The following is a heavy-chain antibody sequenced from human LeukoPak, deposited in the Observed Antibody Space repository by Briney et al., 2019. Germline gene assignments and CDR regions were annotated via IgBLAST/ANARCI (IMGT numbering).Heavy chain of an antibody. Sequence: GGSLRLSCAASGFTFSNYDMHWVRQATGKGLEWVSGIGTAGDIYYPGSVKGRFTISRENAKNSLYLQMNSLRPEDTAVYYCAKGGASVTRYVDYWGQGTLVTVSS. CDR1: GFTFSNYD. V-gene: IGHV3-13*01. CDR2: IGTAGDI. CDR3: AKGGASVTRYVDY. D-gene: IGHD4-17*01. J-gene: IGHJ4*02.